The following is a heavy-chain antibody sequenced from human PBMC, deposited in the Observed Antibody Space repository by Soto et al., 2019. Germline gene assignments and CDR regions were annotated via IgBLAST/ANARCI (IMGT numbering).Heavy chain of an antibody. D-gene: IGHD3-9*01. CDR3: ARGHVDYDILTGYFGWYYFDY. Sequence: PSETLSLTCTVSGGSISSYYWSWIRQPPGKGLEWIGYIYYSGSTNYNPSLKSRVTISVDTSKNQFSLKLSSVTAADTAVYYWARGHVDYDILTGYFGWYYFDYWGQGTRVTVGS. CDR2: IYYSGST. J-gene: IGHJ4*02. V-gene: IGHV4-59*01. CDR1: GGSISSYY.